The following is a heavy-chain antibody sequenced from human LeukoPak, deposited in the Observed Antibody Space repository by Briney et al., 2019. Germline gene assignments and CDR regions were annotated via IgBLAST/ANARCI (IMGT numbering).Heavy chain of an antibody. Sequence: GESLKISCKGSGYSFTSYWIGWVREMPGKGLEWMGIIYPGDSDTRYSPSFQGQVTISADKSISTAYLQWSSLKASDTAMYYCARQPLCSGGSCYSLEYWGQATLVTVSS. CDR1: GYSFTSYW. V-gene: IGHV5-51*01. CDR3: ARQPLCSGGSCYSLEY. D-gene: IGHD2-15*01. CDR2: IYPGDSDT. J-gene: IGHJ4*02.